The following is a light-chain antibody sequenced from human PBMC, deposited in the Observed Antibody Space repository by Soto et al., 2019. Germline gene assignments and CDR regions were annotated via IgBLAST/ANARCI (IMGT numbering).Light chain of an antibody. J-gene: IGKJ5*01. CDR1: QSVSSY. Sequence: EVVLTQSPATLSVSPGQRVTLSCSASQSVSSYLAWYQQKPGQAPRLLIYDASNRATGIPARFSGSGSGTDFSLTTSRLEPEDDVAYYCQQYGSYPPITFGQGTRLEIK. V-gene: IGKV3-11*01. CDR2: DAS. CDR3: QQYGSYPPIT.